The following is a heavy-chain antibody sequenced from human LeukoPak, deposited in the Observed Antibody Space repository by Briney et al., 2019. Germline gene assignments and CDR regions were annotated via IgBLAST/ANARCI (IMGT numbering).Heavy chain of an antibody. CDR1: GFTFSSYA. J-gene: IGHJ4*02. CDR2: INSDGSST. D-gene: IGHD3-10*01. V-gene: IGHV3-74*01. CDR3: ARDRGFGEAFDY. Sequence: GGSLRLSCAASGFTFSSYAMSWVRQAPGKGLVWVSRINSDGSSTSYADSVKGRFTISRDNAKNTLYLQMNSLRAEDTAVYYCARDRGFGEAFDYWGQGTLVTVSS.